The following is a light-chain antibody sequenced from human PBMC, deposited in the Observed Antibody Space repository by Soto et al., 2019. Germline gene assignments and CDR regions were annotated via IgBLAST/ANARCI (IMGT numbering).Light chain of an antibody. CDR2: AAS. CDR1: QGIGDE. V-gene: IGKV1-17*01. Sequence: DIQMTQSPSSLAASVGDRVIISCRASQGIGDELGWYQQKPGKAPKRLIYAASSLQSGVPSRFSGSGSGTDFTLTISRLQPDDFASYYCLQQNTYPWTFGPGTKVEVK. J-gene: IGKJ1*01. CDR3: LQQNTYPWT.